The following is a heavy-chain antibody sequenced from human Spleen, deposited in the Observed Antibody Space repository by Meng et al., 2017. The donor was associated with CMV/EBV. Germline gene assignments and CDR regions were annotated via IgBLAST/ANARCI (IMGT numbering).Heavy chain of an antibody. CDR2: ISSSSSYI. CDR1: GFTSSSYS. CDR3: ARGGVPAAVYDYYYYYGMDV. J-gene: IGHJ6*02. Sequence: GGSLRLSCAASGFTSSSYSMNWVRQAPGKVLEWVSSISSSSSYIYYADSVKGRFTISRDNAKNSLYLQMNSLRAEDTAVYYCARGGVPAAVYDYYYYYGMDVWGQGTTVTVSS. V-gene: IGHV3-21*01. D-gene: IGHD2-2*01.